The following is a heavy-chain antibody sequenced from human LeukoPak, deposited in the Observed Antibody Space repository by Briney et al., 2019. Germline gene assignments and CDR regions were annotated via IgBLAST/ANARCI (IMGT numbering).Heavy chain of an antibody. CDR2: ISYDGSNK. CDR1: GFTFSSYA. V-gene: IGHV3-30-3*01. J-gene: IGHJ4*02. CDR3: ARDATVTTDY. D-gene: IGHD4-17*01. Sequence: GGSLRLSCAASGFTFSSYAMHWVRQAPGKGLEWVAVISYDGSNKYYADSVKGRFTISRDNSKNTLYLQMNSLRAEDTAVYYCARDATVTTDYWGQGTLVTVSS.